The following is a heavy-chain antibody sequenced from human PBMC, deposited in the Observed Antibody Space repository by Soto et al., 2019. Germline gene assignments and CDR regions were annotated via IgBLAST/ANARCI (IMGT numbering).Heavy chain of an antibody. D-gene: IGHD6-13*01. CDR2: IGGSGGNT. V-gene: IGHV3-23*01. Sequence: GGSLRLSCVASGLTFTNYAMTWVRQAPGKGLEWVSAIGGSGGNTYYADSVKGRFTISRDNSKNTLYLQMNSLRAEDTAVYYCAKGRYSRRGSAFGGRGTVVPVSS. CDR3: AKGRYSRRGSAF. J-gene: IGHJ1*01. CDR1: GLTFTNYA.